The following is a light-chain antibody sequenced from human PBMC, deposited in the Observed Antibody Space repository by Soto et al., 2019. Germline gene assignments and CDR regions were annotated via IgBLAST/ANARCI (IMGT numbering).Light chain of an antibody. CDR1: QGINSN. V-gene: IGKV3-15*01. CDR2: GAS. CDR3: QQYNNWPRT. J-gene: IGKJ1*01. Sequence: EIVMTQSPATLSVSPGERATLSCRASQGINSNLAWYQQKAGQAPRLLIYGASTRATGIPARLSGSGSGTEFTLTINSLQSADIAVYYCQQYNNWPRTFGQGTKVEIK.